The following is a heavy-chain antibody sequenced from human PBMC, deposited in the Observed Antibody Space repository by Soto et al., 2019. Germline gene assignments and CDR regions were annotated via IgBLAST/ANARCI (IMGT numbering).Heavy chain of an antibody. D-gene: IGHD1-1*01. CDR1: GFTFSSYS. Sequence: EVQLVESGGGLVKPGGSLRLSCAASGFTFSSYSMNWVRQAPGKGLEWVSSISSSSSYIYYADSVKGRFTISRDNAKNSLYLQMNSLRAEDTAVYYCARWGGNDNWYFDLWGRGTLVTVSS. CDR3: ARWGGNDNWYFDL. CDR2: ISSSSSYI. V-gene: IGHV3-21*01. J-gene: IGHJ2*01.